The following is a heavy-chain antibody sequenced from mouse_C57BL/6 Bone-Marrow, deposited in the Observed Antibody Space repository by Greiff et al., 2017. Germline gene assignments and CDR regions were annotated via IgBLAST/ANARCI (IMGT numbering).Heavy chain of an antibody. CDR3: ADITTVVDDTWFAY. V-gene: IGHV1-82*01. Sequence: QVQLQQSGPELVKPGASVKISCKASGYAFSSSWMNWVKQRPGKGLEWIGRIYPGDGDTNYNGKFKGKATLTADKSSSTAYMQLSSLTSEDSAVYFCADITTVVDDTWFAYWGQGTLVTVSA. J-gene: IGHJ3*01. CDR2: IYPGDGDT. D-gene: IGHD1-1*01. CDR1: GYAFSSSW.